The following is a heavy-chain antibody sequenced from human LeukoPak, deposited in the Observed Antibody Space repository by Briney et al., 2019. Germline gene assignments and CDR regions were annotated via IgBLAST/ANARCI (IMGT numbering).Heavy chain of an antibody. CDR2: ISSSSSYI. CDR3: ARPDEQQLVRDAFDI. D-gene: IGHD6-13*01. J-gene: IGHJ3*02. CDR1: GFTFSSYS. V-gene: IGHV3-21*01. Sequence: GGSLRLSCAASGFTFSSYSMNWVSQAPGNRLEFVSSISSSSSYIYYADSVKGRFTISRDNAKNSLYLQMNSLRAEDTAVYYCARPDEQQLVRDAFDIWGQGTMVTVSS.